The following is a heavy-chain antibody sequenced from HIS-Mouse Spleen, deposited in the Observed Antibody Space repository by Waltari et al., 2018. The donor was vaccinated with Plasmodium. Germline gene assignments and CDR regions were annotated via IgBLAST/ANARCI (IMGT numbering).Heavy chain of an antibody. CDR3: ARVTSSGVYWYFDL. CDR1: GGSFSGYY. V-gene: IGHV4-34*01. J-gene: IGHJ2*01. CDR2: INHSGST. D-gene: IGHD3-3*01. Sequence: QVQLQQWGAGLLKPSETLSLTCAVYGGSFSGYYWSWLRQPPGKGLEWIGEINHSGSTNYHPSLKSRVPISVDTYKNQFSLKLSSVTAADTAVYYCARVTSSGVYWYFDLWGRGTLVTVSS.